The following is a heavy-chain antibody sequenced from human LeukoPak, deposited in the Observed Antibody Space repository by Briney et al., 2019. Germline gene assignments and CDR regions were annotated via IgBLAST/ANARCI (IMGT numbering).Heavy chain of an antibody. V-gene: IGHV3-53*04. D-gene: IGHD4-17*01. J-gene: IGHJ4*02. CDR2: IYSGGST. CDR3: ARGDYGDYDGY. Sequence: GGSLRLSCAASGFTVSSNYMSWVRQAPGRGLEWVSDIYSGGSTYYADSVKGRFPISRHNSKNTLYLQMNSLGAEDTAVYYCARGDYGDYDGYWGQGTLVTVSS. CDR1: GFTVSSNY.